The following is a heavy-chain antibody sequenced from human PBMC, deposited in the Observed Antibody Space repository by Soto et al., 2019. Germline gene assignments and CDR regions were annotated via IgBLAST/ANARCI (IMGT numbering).Heavy chain of an antibody. D-gene: IGHD2-15*01. CDR2: IYWDDDK. CDR3: AHSLNCSGGSCPAYFQH. V-gene: IGHV2-5*02. J-gene: IGHJ1*01. Sequence: QITLKESGPTLVKPTQTLTLTCTFSGFSLSTSGVGVGWIRQPPGKALEWLALIYWDDDKRYSPSLKSRLTITKDTSKNQVVLTMTNMDPVDTATYYCAHSLNCSGGSCPAYFQHWGQGTLVTVSS. CDR1: GFSLSTSGVG.